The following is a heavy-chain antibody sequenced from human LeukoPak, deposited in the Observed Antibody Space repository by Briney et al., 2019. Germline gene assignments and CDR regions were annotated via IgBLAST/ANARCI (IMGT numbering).Heavy chain of an antibody. Sequence: SETLSLTCTVSGGSTSSYYWSWIRQPPGKGLEWIGYIYYSGSTNYNPSLKSRVTISVDTSKNQFSLKLSSVTAADTAVYYCARGAQLWLNWFDPWGQGTLVTVSS. J-gene: IGHJ5*02. CDR3: ARGAQLWLNWFDP. D-gene: IGHD5-18*01. CDR2: IYYSGST. V-gene: IGHV4-59*01. CDR1: GGSTSSYY.